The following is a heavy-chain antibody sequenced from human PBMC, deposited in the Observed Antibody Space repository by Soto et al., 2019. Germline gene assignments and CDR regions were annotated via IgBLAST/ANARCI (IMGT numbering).Heavy chain of an antibody. CDR2: IKQDGSEQ. CDR3: AGDSPQEQRLTGY. D-gene: IGHD3-9*01. J-gene: IGHJ4*02. CDR1: GLTSSNYW. Sequence: GGSLRLSCAASGLTSSNYWMSWVRQAPGKGLEWVANIKQDGSEQYYSDSVKGRFTISRDNAKNSLYLQMNSLRAEDTAVYYCAGDSPQEQRLTGYWGQGTLVTVSS. V-gene: IGHV3-7*01.